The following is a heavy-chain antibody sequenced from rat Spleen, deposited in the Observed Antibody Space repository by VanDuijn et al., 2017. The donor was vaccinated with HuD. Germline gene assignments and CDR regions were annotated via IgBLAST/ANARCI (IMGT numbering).Heavy chain of an antibody. V-gene: IGHV5-31*01. CDR2: ITNASGRT. D-gene: IGHD1-2*01. Sequence: VQLRESGPGLVQPSQTLSLTCTVSGFSMISYTVHWIRQSPGKGLAWVASITNASGRTYYPDSVKGRFTISRDTAQNTLYLQMDSLRSEDTATYYCARHEDYYSIYPHWYFDFWGPGTMVTVSS. J-gene: IGHJ1*01. CDR3: ARHEDYYSIYPHWYFDF. CDR1: GFSMISYT.